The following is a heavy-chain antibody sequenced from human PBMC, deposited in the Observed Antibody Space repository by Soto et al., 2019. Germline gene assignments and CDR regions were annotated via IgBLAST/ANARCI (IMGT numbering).Heavy chain of an antibody. J-gene: IGHJ4*02. CDR3: ARQSQSWMAAEGF. D-gene: IGHD2-2*03. CDR2: IYPGDSDT. Sequence: GESLKISCKGSGYSFTSYWIGWVRQMPGKGLEWMGIIYPGDSDTRYSPSFQGRVTISADKSISTAYLQWSSLKASDTAMYYCARQSQSWMAAEGFWGQGTLVTVSS. V-gene: IGHV5-51*01. CDR1: GYSFTSYW.